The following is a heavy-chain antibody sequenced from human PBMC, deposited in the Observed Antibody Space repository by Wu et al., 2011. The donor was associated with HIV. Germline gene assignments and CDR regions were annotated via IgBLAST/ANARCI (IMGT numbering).Heavy chain of an antibody. D-gene: IGHD1-26*01. V-gene: IGHV1-18*01. J-gene: IGHJ4*02. CDR2: ISAYNGLT. CDR1: GYTLTNYG. Sequence: QVQLVQSGAEVKKPGASVKVSCKASGYTLTNYGISWVRQAPGQGLEWMGWISAYNGLTHYAQKFQGRVTLTTDTSTNTAYMDLRSLRSEDTAVYYCARDLGGSYPSDYWGQGTLVTVSS. CDR3: ARDLGGSYPSDY.